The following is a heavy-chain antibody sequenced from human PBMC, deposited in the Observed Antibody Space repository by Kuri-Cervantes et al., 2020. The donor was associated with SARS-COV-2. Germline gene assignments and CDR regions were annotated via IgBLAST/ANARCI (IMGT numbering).Heavy chain of an antibody. CDR1: GGSITSYY. D-gene: IGHD6-6*01. V-gene: IGHV4-59*01. Sequence: SETLSLTCTVSGGSITSYYWSWIRQPPGKGLEWLGYIYYSGRTNYNPSLKSRVTISVDTSKNQFSLKLSSVTAADTAVYYCARADTSSSSGYFQHWGQGTLVTVSS. CDR2: IYYSGRT. CDR3: ARADTSSSSGYFQH. J-gene: IGHJ1*01.